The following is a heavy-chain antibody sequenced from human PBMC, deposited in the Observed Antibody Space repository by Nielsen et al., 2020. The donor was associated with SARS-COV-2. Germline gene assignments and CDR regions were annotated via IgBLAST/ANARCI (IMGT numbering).Heavy chain of an antibody. CDR2: IYPGDSDT. CDR3: ARRGGYCSSTSCYTGGDAFDI. CDR1: GYSFTSYW. Sequence: GESLKISCKGSGYSFTSYWIGWVRQMPGKGLEWMGIIYPGDSDTRYSPSFQGQVTISAGKSISTAYLQWSSLKASDTAMYYCARRGGYCSSTSCYTGGDAFDIWGQGTMVTVSS. D-gene: IGHD2-2*02. J-gene: IGHJ3*02. V-gene: IGHV5-51*01.